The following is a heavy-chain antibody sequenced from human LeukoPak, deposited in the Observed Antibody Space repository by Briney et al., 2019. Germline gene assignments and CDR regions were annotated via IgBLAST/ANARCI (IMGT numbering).Heavy chain of an antibody. Sequence: GGSLRLSCAASGFTFSSYAMSWVRLAPGKGLEWVSALSGSGTTTYYADSVKGRFTISRDNSKSTLYLQMNSLRAEDTAVYYCAKVRRGLQNYYWGQGTLVTVSS. CDR3: AKVRRGLQNYY. D-gene: IGHD5-18*01. CDR1: GFTFSSYA. J-gene: IGHJ4*02. CDR2: LSGSGTTT. V-gene: IGHV3-23*01.